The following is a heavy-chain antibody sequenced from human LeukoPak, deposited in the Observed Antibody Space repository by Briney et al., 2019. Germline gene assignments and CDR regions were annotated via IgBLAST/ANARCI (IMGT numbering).Heavy chain of an antibody. CDR2: INSDGSSA. D-gene: IGHD6-13*01. CDR1: GFTFSDYY. CDR3: AVGAAGLDY. Sequence: GGSLRLSCAASGFTFSDYYMSWIRQAPGKGLVWVSRINSDGSSASYADSVKGRFTISRDNAKNTLYLQMNSLRAEDTAVYYCAVGAAGLDYWGQGTQVTVSS. V-gene: IGHV3-74*01. J-gene: IGHJ4*02.